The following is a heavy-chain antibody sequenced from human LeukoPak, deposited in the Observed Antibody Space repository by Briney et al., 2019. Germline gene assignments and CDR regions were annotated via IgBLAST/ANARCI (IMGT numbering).Heavy chain of an antibody. J-gene: IGHJ4*02. CDR1: GGSISSSSYY. CDR2: IYYSGST. Sequence: SSETLSLTCTVSGGSISSSSYYWGWIRQPPGKGLEWIGSIYYSGSTYYNPSLKSRVTISVDTSKNQFSLKLSSVTAADTAVYYCARGLAVAGNFDYWGQGTLVTVSS. V-gene: IGHV4-39*07. CDR3: ARGLAVAGNFDY. D-gene: IGHD6-19*01.